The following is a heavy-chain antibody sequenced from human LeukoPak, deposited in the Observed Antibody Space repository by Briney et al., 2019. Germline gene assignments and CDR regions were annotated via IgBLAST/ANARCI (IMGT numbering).Heavy chain of an antibody. V-gene: IGHV5-10-1*01. D-gene: IGHD3-10*01. CDR3: ARTIAPSYGSGSYRGGTDY. CDR1: GYSFTSYW. J-gene: IGHJ4*02. CDR2: IDPSDSYT. Sequence: GESLRISCKGSGYSFTSYWISWVRQMPGKGLEWMGWIDPSDSYTNYSPSFQGHVTISPDKSISTAYLQWSSLKASDTAMYYCARTIAPSYGSGSYRGGTDYWGQGTLVTVSS.